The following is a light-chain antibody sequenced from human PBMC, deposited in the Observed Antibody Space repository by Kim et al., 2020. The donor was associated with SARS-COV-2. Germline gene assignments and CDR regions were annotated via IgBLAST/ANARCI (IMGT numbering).Light chain of an antibody. V-gene: IGKV1-5*01. CDR1: RSVGTW. CDR3: QQYYYSPWT. CDR2: DAS. Sequence: ASVEDTVTFTCRASRSVGTWLAWFQQKPGKAPKLLIYDASHLETGVPSSFTGRGSGTEFTLTISSLEPDDFATYYCQQYYYSPWTFGQGTKVDIK. J-gene: IGKJ1*01.